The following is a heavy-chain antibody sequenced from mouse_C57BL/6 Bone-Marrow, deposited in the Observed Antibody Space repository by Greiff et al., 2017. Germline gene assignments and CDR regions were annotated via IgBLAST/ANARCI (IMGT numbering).Heavy chain of an antibody. J-gene: IGHJ2*01. CDR3: AYYGGYYFDY. CDR1: GYTFTSYW. CDR2: IDPSDSYT. Sequence: QVQLKQPGAELVKPGASVKLSCKASGYTFTSYWMQWVKQRPGQGLEWIGEIDPSDSYTNYNQKFKGKATLTVDTSSSTAYMQLSSLTSEDSAVYYCAYYGGYYFDYWGQGTTLTVSS. D-gene: IGHD1-2*01. V-gene: IGHV1-50*01.